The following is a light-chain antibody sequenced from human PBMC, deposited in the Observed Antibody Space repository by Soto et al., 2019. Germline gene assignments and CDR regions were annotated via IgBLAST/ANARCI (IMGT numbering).Light chain of an antibody. CDR1: QTVRDN. CDR3: QQYNNWPLT. CDR2: GAT. Sequence: VMTQSPATLSVSPGERATLSCRASQTVRDNLGWYQQKPGQPPRLLIYGATTRATGIPARFSGSGSGTEVTLTISSLQSEDFAVYYCQQYNNWPLTFGGGTKVEIK. V-gene: IGKV3D-15*01. J-gene: IGKJ4*01.